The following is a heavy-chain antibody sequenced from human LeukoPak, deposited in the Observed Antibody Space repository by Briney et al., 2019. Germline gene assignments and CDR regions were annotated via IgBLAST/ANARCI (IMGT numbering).Heavy chain of an antibody. Sequence: SETLSLTCTVSGGSISGYFWNWIRQPAGKRLEWIGRIYSSGTTNYHPPLRSRVTMSVDTSKNQFSLKLSSVTAADTAVYYCARRGSASYYYDYWGQGTLVTVSS. CDR1: GGSISGYF. CDR2: IYSSGTT. D-gene: IGHD3-10*01. V-gene: IGHV4-4*07. CDR3: ARRGSASYYYDY. J-gene: IGHJ4*02.